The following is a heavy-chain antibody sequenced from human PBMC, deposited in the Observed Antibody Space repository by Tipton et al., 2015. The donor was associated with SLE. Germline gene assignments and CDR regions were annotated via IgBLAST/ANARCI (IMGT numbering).Heavy chain of an antibody. D-gene: IGHD4-17*01. CDR3: ARFVYGDLYYYGMDV. CDR1: GGSISSSSYY. Sequence: TLSLTCTVSGGSISSSSYYWGWIRQPPGKGLEWIGSIYYSGSTNYNPSLKSRVTISVDTSKNQFSLKLSSVTAADTAVYYCARFVYGDLYYYGMDVWGQGTTVTVSS. CDR2: IYYSGST. J-gene: IGHJ6*02. V-gene: IGHV4-39*07.